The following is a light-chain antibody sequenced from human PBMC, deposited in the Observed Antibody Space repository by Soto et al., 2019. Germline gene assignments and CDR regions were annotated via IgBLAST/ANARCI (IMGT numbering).Light chain of an antibody. CDR1: SYNIGSNT. CDR3: ATWDDSLNGEV. V-gene: IGLV1-44*01. J-gene: IGLJ2*01. Sequence: QSVLTQPPSASGTPGQRVIISCSGSSYNIGSNTVSWYQQLPGTAPKLLIYSNNQRPSGVPDRFSGSRSGTSASLAISGLHAEDEADYCCATWDDSLNGEVFGEGTKLTVL. CDR2: SNN.